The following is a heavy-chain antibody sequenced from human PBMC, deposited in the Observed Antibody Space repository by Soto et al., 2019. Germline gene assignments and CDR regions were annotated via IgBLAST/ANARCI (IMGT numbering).Heavy chain of an antibody. CDR3: ALIEWTTIA. J-gene: IGHJ4*02. CDR2: INPKTGDT. D-gene: IGHD4-4*01. V-gene: IGHV1-2*02. CDR1: GYPFTGLF. Sequence: QVQLVQSGAEVKTPGASVKVSCKASGYPFTGLFIHWVRQAPGQGLEWMGWINPKTGDTNYAQKFQDRVIMTRDTPITTAYMELTRLRSDDTAIYYCALIEWTTIAWGQGTLVTVSS.